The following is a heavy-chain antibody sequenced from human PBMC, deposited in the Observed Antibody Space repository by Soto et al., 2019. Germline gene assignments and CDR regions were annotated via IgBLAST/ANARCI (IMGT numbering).Heavy chain of an antibody. Sequence: ASVKVSCKASGGTFSSYTISWVRQAPGQGLEWMGRIIPILGIANYAQKFQGRVTITADKSTSTAYMELSSLRSEDTAVYYCARDKVVAVAGYGMDVWGQGTTVTVSS. CDR1: GGTFSSYT. V-gene: IGHV1-69*04. J-gene: IGHJ6*02. D-gene: IGHD6-19*01. CDR2: IIPILGIA. CDR3: ARDKVVAVAGYGMDV.